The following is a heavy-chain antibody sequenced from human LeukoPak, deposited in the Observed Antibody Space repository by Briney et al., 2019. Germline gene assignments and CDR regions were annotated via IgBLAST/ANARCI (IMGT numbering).Heavy chain of an antibody. CDR1: GDSINSLDL. D-gene: IGHD3-22*01. J-gene: IGHJ4*02. CDR3: AGLVGRYSSGLYYYYFDY. Sequence: SETLSLTCTVSGDSINSLDLWSWVRQPPGKGLEWIGEMYLSGTTHSNPSDKSRVTISIDKSKNQFFLNLSSVTAADTAVYYCAGLVGRYSSGLYYYYFDYWGQGTLVTVSS. V-gene: IGHV4-4*02. CDR2: MYLSGTT.